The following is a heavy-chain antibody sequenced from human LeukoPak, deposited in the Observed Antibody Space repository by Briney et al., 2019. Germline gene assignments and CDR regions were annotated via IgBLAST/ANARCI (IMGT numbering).Heavy chain of an antibody. CDR2: SSYSGANS. CDR3: AKDYCSGGACYFFDY. Sequence: GSLRLSCAASGFTFSGSAMSWVRQAPGEGLGGVSLSSYSGANSYYADSVKGRVAISKDDSKITLYLQLNSLRAEDTATYYCAKDYCSGGACYFFDYWGEGTLVTVSS. CDR1: GFTFSGSA. J-gene: IGHJ4*02. V-gene: IGHV3-23*01. D-gene: IGHD2-15*01.